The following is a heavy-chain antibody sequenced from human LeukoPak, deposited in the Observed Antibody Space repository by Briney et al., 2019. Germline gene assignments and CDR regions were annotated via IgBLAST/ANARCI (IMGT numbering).Heavy chain of an antibody. CDR3: TTERVLLWFGELRDYYYYAMDV. CDR1: GFSFSNAW. D-gene: IGHD3-10*01. J-gene: IGHJ6*02. CDR2: IKTKTDGGTR. V-gene: IGHV3-15*01. Sequence: PGGSLRLSCAASGFSFSNAWMSWVRQAPGKGLEWVGRIKTKTDGGTRDYAAPVKGRFTISRDDSQNTLYLQMNSVKIEDTAVYYCTTERVLLWFGELRDYYYYAMDVWGQGTTVTVSS.